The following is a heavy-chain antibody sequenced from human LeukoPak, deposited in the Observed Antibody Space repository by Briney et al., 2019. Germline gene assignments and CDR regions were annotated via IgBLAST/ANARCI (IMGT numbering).Heavy chain of an antibody. CDR1: GYTFTGYY. D-gene: IGHD3-10*01. Sequence: ASVKVSCKASGYTFTGYYIQWVRQARGQGLEWMGWVNPNSGATNYAQKFQGRVTMTRDTSISTAYMEVSRLRSDDTAVYYCARSVFGSGSYLFDSWGQGTLVTVSS. V-gene: IGHV1-2*02. CDR3: ARSVFGSGSYLFDS. J-gene: IGHJ4*02. CDR2: VNPNSGAT.